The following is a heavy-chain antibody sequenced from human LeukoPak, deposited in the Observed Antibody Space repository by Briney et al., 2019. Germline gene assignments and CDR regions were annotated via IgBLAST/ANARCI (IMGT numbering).Heavy chain of an antibody. CDR1: GGSFSGYY. V-gene: IGHV4-34*01. Sequence: PSETLSLTCAVYGGSFSGYYWSWIRQPPGKGLEWIGEINHSGSTNYNPSLKSRVTISVDTSKNQFSLKLSSVTAADTAVYYCARRLSSSGWYDWDNWFDPWGQGTLVTVSS. CDR3: ARRLSSSGWYDWDNWFDP. CDR2: INHSGST. J-gene: IGHJ5*02. D-gene: IGHD6-19*01.